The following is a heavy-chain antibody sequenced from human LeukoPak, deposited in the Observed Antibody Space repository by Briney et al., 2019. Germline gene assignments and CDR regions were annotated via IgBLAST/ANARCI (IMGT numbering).Heavy chain of an antibody. J-gene: IGHJ4*02. Sequence: SETLSLTCAVSGGSISSGGYSWSWIRQPPGKGLEWIGYIYHSGSTYYNPSLKSRVTISVDRSKNQFSLKLSSVTAADTAVYYCASAYVWGSYRYSTGKIDYWGQGTLVTVSS. CDR1: GGSISSGGYS. D-gene: IGHD3-16*02. CDR3: ASAYVWGSYRYSTGKIDY. V-gene: IGHV4-30-2*01. CDR2: IYHSGST.